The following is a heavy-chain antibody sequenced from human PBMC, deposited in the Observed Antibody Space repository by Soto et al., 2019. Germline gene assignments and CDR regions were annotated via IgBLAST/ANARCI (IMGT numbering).Heavy chain of an antibody. Sequence: SETLSLTCTVSGGSISSSSYYWGWIRQPPGKGLEWIGSIYYSGSTYYNPSLKSRVTISVDTSKNQFSLKLSSVTAADTAVYYCANIGIPGYCFDYWGQGTLVTVSS. J-gene: IGHJ4*02. D-gene: IGHD1-1*01. CDR1: GGSISSSSYY. CDR3: ANIGIPGYCFDY. V-gene: IGHV4-39*01. CDR2: IYYSGST.